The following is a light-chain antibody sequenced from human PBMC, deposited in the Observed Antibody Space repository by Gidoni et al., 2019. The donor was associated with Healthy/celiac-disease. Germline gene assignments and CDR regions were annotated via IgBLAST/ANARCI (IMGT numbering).Light chain of an antibody. V-gene: IGLV1-40*01. Sequence: QSVLTQPPSVSGAPGQRVTIAGTGSSPNIGAGYDVPWYQQLPGTAPKLLIYGNSNRPSGVPDRFSGSKSGTSASLAITGLQTEDEADYYCQSYDSSLSAVVFGGGTKLTVL. CDR3: QSYDSSLSAVV. CDR2: GNS. CDR1: SPNIGAGYD. J-gene: IGLJ2*01.